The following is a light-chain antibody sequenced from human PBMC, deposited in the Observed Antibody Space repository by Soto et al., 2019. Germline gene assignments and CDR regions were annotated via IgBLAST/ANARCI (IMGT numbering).Light chain of an antibody. J-gene: IGKJ5*01. V-gene: IGKV1-33*01. CDR1: QDITNY. CDR3: QHYDHLPIT. CDR2: DAS. Sequence: DIQMTHSPSSLSASVGDRVTITCQASQDITNYLNWYQQKPGKAPRLLLYDASSLETGVPSRFSGSGSGTDFTFTISSMQPEDIATYYCQHYDHLPITFGQGTRLEIK.